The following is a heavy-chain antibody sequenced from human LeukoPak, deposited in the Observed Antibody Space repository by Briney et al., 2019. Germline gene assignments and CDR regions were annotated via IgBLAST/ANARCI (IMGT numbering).Heavy chain of an antibody. CDR2: INPNSGGT. CDR1: GYTFSDFH. Sequence: ASVKVSCKASGYTFSDFHMHWVRQAPGQGLEWMGWINPNSGGTNYAQKFQGRVTMTRDTSISTAYMELSRLRSDDTAVYYCARETLHYYGSGSTDNWFDPWGQGTLVTVSS. CDR3: ARETLHYYGSGSTDNWFDP. J-gene: IGHJ5*02. V-gene: IGHV1-2*02. D-gene: IGHD3-10*01.